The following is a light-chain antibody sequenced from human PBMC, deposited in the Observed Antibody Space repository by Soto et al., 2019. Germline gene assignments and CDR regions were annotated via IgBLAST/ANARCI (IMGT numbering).Light chain of an antibody. V-gene: IGLV2-11*01. CDR1: SSDVGGYNY. CDR3: CSYAGSLVV. Sequence: QSALTQPRSVSGSPGQSVTISCTGTSSDVGGYNYVSWYQQHPGKAPKLMIYDVSKRPSGVPDRFSGSKSGNTASLTISGLQAEDEADYYCCSYAGSLVVFGTGTKLTVL. CDR2: DVS. J-gene: IGLJ1*01.